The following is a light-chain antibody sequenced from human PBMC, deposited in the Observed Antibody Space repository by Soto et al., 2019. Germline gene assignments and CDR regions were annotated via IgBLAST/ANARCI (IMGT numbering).Light chain of an antibody. CDR2: LGS. Sequence: DIVMTQSPLSLPVTPGEPASISCRSSQGLLHSNGYNYLDWYLQKPGQSPQLLIYLGSNRASGVHDRFSGSGSGTDFTLKISRVEAEDVGVYYCLQALQTPITFGRGTRLEIK. V-gene: IGKV2-28*01. J-gene: IGKJ5*01. CDR1: QGLLHSNGYNY. CDR3: LQALQTPIT.